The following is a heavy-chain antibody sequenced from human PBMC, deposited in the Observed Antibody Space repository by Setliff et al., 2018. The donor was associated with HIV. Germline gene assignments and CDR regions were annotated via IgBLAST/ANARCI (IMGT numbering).Heavy chain of an antibody. J-gene: IGHJ4*02. CDR1: GYTFPTYA. D-gene: IGHD2-15*01. CDR2: ISAYNGNA. Sequence: ASVKVSCKASGYTFPTYAITWVRQAPGQGLEWMGWISAYNGNANYAQKFQGRVTMTTDTSTSTAYMELRSLRSDDTAVYYCARDAGGSVGNYYFDYWGQGTLVTVSS. CDR3: ARDAGGSVGNYYFDY. V-gene: IGHV1-18*01.